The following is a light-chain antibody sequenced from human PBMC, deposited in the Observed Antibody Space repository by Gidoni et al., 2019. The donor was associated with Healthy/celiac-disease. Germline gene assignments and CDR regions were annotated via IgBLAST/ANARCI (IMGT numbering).Light chain of an antibody. Sequence: IVMTQSPAPLSVSPGERATLSCRASQSVRSNFAWYQQKPGQAPRLLIYGASTRATGIPARFSGSGSGTEFTLTISSLQSEDFAVYYCQQYNNWPRTFGQGTKVEIK. CDR3: QQYNNWPRT. CDR1: QSVRSN. J-gene: IGKJ1*01. CDR2: GAS. V-gene: IGKV3-15*01.